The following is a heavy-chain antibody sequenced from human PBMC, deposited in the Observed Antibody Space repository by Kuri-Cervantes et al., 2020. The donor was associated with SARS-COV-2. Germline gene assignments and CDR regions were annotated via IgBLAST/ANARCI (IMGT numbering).Heavy chain of an antibody. V-gene: IGHV4-30-2*01. J-gene: IGHJ6*02. D-gene: IGHD2-2*01. CDR2: SYHSGST. CDR1: GGSISRGGYS. Sequence: SCAVSGGSISRGGYSWSWIRQPPGKGLEWIGYSYHSGSTYYNPSLKSRVTISVDRSKNQFSLKLISVTAADTAVYYCARELVVPAATGYYYYGMDVWGQGTTVTVSS. CDR3: ARELVVPAATGYYYYGMDV.